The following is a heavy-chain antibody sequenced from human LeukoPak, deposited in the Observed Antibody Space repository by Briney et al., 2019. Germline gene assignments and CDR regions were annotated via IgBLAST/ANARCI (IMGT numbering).Heavy chain of an antibody. V-gene: IGHV3-48*03. D-gene: IGHD4-17*01. CDR1: GFTFSSYE. J-gene: IGHJ4*02. CDR2: ISSSGSTI. CDR3: ARDQGYGDYRTDY. Sequence: GGSLRLSCEVSGFTFSSYEMNWVRQAPGKGLGWVSYISSSGSTIYYADSVKGRFTISRDNAKNSLYLQMNSLRAEDTAVYYCARDQGYGDYRTDYWGQGTLVTVSS.